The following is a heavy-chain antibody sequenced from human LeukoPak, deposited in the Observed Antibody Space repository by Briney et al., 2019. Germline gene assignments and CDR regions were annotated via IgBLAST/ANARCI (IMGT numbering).Heavy chain of an antibody. V-gene: IGHV3-74*01. Sequence: PGGSLRLSCAASGNYWMHWVRQAPGKGLVWVSHVNSDGSWTTYADSVKGRFTISKDNAKNTLYLQMNSLRAEDTAVYYCASQLYSSGCPGDYWGQGTLVTVSS. CDR3: ASQLYSSGCPGDY. J-gene: IGHJ4*02. CDR1: GNYW. D-gene: IGHD6-19*01. CDR2: VNSDGSWT.